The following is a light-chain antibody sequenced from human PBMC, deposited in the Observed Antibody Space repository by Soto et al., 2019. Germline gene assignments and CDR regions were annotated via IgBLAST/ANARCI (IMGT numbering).Light chain of an antibody. Sequence: QSVLTQPPSESGTPGQRVTIYCSGSSSNIGSNIVNWYQQLPGTAPKLLIYSNNQRPSGVPDRFSGSKSGTSASLAISGLQSEDEADYYCAAWDDSLNGHVFGGGTKLTVL. V-gene: IGLV1-44*01. CDR3: AAWDDSLNGHV. CDR1: SSNIGSNI. CDR2: SNN. J-gene: IGLJ2*01.